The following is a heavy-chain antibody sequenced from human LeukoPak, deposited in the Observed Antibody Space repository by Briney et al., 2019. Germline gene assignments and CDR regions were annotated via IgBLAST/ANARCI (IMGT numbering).Heavy chain of an antibody. CDR3: ARDSLNSGSYSVDYYMDV. V-gene: IGHV1-69*05. CDR1: GGTFSMHG. J-gene: IGHJ6*03. D-gene: IGHD1-26*01. CDR2: IIPIFGTV. Sequence: SVKVSXKASGGTFSMHGISWMRQAPGQGPEWIGRIIPIFGTVNYSQKFQGRVTITTDESTSTAYMELSSLRSEDTAVYYCARDSLNSGSYSVDYYMDVWGKGTTVTVSS.